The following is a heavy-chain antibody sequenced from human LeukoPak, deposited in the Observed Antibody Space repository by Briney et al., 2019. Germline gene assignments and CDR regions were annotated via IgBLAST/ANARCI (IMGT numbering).Heavy chain of an antibody. CDR3: ARGGSTFRPAAADY. J-gene: IGHJ4*01. CDR2: INPNSGGT. V-gene: IGHV1-2*02. Sequence: ASVKVSCKASGYTFTGFYMHWVRQAPGQGLEWMGWINPNSGGTNYAQKFQGRVTMTRDTSISTAYMELSRLRSDDTAVYYCARGGSTFRPAAADYWGQEPWSPSPQ. D-gene: IGHD2-2*01. CDR1: GYTFTGFY.